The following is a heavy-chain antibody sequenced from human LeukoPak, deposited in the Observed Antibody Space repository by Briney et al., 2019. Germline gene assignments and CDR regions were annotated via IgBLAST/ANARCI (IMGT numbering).Heavy chain of an antibody. V-gene: IGHV3-23*01. D-gene: IGHD6-19*01. CDR3: AKNARRANGWYFFDY. CDR1: GFAFSRLA. CDR2: ISDSGSIP. Sequence: GGSLRFSCTASGFAFSRLAMGWVRQAPGKGPERLTVISDSGSIPYYEDPVRGRITISTDNSKNTLFLQMNRLSAQATAVFYFAKNARRANGWYFFDYWGQGTLVTVSS. J-gene: IGHJ4*02.